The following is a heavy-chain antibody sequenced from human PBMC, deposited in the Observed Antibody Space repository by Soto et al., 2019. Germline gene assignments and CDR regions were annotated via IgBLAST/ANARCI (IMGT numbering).Heavy chain of an antibody. CDR3: ARDFLXPRRNFYDGPPVNRFDP. Sequence: VASVKVSCKASGYTFTSYYMHWVRQAPGQGLEWRGIINPSGGSTSYAQKFQGRVTMTRDTSTSTVYMELSSVRSEDTAVYYCARDFLXPRRNFYDGPPVNRFDPWGQGTLVTVSS. J-gene: IGHJ5*02. V-gene: IGHV1-46*01. CDR2: INPSGGST. CDR1: GYTFTSYY. D-gene: IGHD5-12*01.